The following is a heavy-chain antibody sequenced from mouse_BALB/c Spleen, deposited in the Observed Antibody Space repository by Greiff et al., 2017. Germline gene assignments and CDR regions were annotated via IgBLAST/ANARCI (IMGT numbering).Heavy chain of an antibody. CDR3: AREYGNYYYAMDY. D-gene: IGHD2-10*02. Sequence: EVQGVESGGGLVQPGGSRKLSCAASGFTFSSFGMHWVRQAPEKGLEWVAYISSGSSTIYYADTVKGRFTISRDNPKNTLFLQMTSLRSEDTAMYYCAREYGNYYYAMDYWGQGTSVTVSA. V-gene: IGHV5-17*02. CDR1: GFTFSSFG. J-gene: IGHJ4*01. CDR2: ISSGSSTI.